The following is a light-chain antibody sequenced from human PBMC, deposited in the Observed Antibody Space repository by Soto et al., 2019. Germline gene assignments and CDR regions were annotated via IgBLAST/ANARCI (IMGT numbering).Light chain of an antibody. Sequence: QSVLTQPASVSGSPGQSITISCTGTSSDVGGYDYVSWYQHHPGKAPKLIIFEVSDRPSGVSNRFSGSKSGNTASLTISGLQVEDEADYYCGSYASATLIFGGGTQLTVL. CDR1: SSDVGGYDY. V-gene: IGLV2-14*01. CDR3: GSYASATLI. CDR2: EVS. J-gene: IGLJ2*01.